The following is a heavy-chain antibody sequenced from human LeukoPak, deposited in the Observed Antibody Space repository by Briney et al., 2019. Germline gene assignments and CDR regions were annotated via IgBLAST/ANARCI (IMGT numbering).Heavy chain of an antibody. J-gene: IGHJ4*02. CDR2: INPSGGST. D-gene: IGHD2-2*02. V-gene: IGHV1-46*03. Sequence: GASVKVSCKASGYTFTSYYMHGVRQAPGQGLEGMGIINPSGGSTSYAQKFQGRVTMTRDTSTSTVYMELSSLRSEDTAVYYCARDSAAIVVVPAAIYDYWGQGTLVTVSS. CDR3: ARDSAAIVVVPAAIYDY. CDR1: GYTFTSYY.